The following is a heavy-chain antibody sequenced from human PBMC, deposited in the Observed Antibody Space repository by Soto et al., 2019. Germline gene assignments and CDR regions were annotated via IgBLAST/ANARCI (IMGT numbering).Heavy chain of an antibody. J-gene: IGHJ4*02. V-gene: IGHV4-59*01. CDR2: IYYSGST. Sequence: QVQLQESGPGLVKPSETLSLTCTVSGGSISSYYWSWIRQPPGKGLEWIGYIYYSGSTNYNPSLKSRVTISVDTSKNQLSLKLSSVTAADTAVYYCARDGYYYDSSGYQRVYYFDYWGQGTLVTVSS. D-gene: IGHD3-22*01. CDR1: GGSISSYY. CDR3: ARDGYYYDSSGYQRVYYFDY.